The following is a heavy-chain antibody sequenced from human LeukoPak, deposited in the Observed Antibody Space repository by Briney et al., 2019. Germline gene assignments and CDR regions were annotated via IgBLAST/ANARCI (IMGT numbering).Heavy chain of an antibody. CDR2: ISYDGSNK. D-gene: IGHD5-12*01. V-gene: IGHV3-30*18. Sequence: GGSLRLSCSASGFTFSSYGMHWVRQAPGKGLEMVAVISYDGSNKYYADSVKGRFTISRDNAKNTLYLQMNSLRAEDTAVYYCAKDRTAGYDGLVDYWGQGTLVTVSS. CDR1: GFTFSSYG. J-gene: IGHJ4*02. CDR3: AKDRTAGYDGLVDY.